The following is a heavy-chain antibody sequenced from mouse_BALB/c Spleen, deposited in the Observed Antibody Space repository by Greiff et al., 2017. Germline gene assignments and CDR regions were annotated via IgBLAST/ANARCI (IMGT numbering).Heavy chain of an antibody. D-gene: IGHD2-1*01. CDR2: INPSNGGT. V-gene: IGHV1S81*02. J-gene: IGHJ4*01. Sequence: QVQLQQSGAELVKPGASVKLSCKASGYTFTSYYMYWVKQRPGQGLEWIGEINPSNGGTNFNEKFKSKATLTVDKSSSTAYMQLSSLTSEDSAVYYCTRWGNAMDYWGQGTSVTVSS. CDR1: GYTFTSYY. CDR3: TRWGNAMDY.